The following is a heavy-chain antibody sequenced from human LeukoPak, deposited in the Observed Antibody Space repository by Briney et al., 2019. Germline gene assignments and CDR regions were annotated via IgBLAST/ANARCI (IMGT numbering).Heavy chain of an antibody. V-gene: IGHV3-30*02. CDR3: AKSYASGSFYDY. J-gene: IGHJ4*02. Sequence: PGGSLRLSCAASGFTFSNYGMHWVREAPGKGLEWVAFIRYDGSNKYYADSVKGRFTISRDNSKNTLYLQMNSLRADDTAVYYCAKSYASGSFYDYWGQGTLVTVSS. D-gene: IGHD3-10*01. CDR1: GFTFSNYG. CDR2: IRYDGSNK.